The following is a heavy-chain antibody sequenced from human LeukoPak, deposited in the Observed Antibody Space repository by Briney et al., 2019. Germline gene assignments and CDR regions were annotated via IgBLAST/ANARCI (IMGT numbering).Heavy chain of an antibody. V-gene: IGHV4-39*01. CDR2: IYYSGTT. J-gene: IGHJ6*02. CDR3: ARHCGAGWDMDV. Sequence: KPSETLSLTCTGSGGPISSSYYWGWIRQPPGKGLEWIGVIYYSGTTYHNPSLKDRATISIDASKNQFSVKLSAVTAADSGVYFCARHCGAGWDMDVWGQGTTVTVSS. D-gene: IGHD2-21*02. CDR1: GGPISSSYY.